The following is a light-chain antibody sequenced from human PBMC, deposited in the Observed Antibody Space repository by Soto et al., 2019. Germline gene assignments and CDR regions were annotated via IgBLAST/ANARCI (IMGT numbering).Light chain of an antibody. Sequence: QSALTQPASVSGSPGQSITISCTGTSSDVDGYNYVSWYQQHPGKAPKLRIYDVSNRPSGVSNRFSGSKSGNTASLTISGLQAEDEADYYCSSYTSSSTVVFGGGTKLTVL. J-gene: IGLJ2*01. V-gene: IGLV2-14*01. CDR3: SSYTSSSTVV. CDR2: DVS. CDR1: SSDVDGYNY.